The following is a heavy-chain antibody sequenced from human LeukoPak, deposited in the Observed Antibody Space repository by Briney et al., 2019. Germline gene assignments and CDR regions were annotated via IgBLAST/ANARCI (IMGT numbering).Heavy chain of an antibody. CDR3: AKMVGAHDAFDT. CDR1: RFTFSTYG. D-gene: IGHD2-15*01. CDR2: IGKSGDST. J-gene: IGHJ3*02. Sequence: GGSLRLSCAASRFTFSTYGMSWVRQAPGKGLEWVSAIGKSGDSTYYADSMKGRFTISRDNSKNTLYLQMNSLRAEDTAVYYCAKMVGAHDAFDTWGQGTMVTVSS. V-gene: IGHV3-23*01.